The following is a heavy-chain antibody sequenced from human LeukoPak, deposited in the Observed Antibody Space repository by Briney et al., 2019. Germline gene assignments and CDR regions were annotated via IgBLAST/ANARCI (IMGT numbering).Heavy chain of an antibody. J-gene: IGHJ6*02. V-gene: IGHV3-53*01. Sequence: GGSLRLSCAASGFTVSSNYMTWIRQTPGRGLEWVSVIYSDGTTKYADSAKGRFTISRDNSKSMVYLQMDRLRAEDTAVYYCARCKGGWSDHFYGMDVWGQGTTVTVSS. CDR2: IYSDGTT. CDR3: ARCKGGWSDHFYGMDV. CDR1: GFTVSSNY. D-gene: IGHD6-19*01.